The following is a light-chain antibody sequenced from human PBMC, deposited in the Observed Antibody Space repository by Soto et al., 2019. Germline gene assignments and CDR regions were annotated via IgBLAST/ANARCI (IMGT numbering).Light chain of an antibody. J-gene: IGKJ4*01. V-gene: IGKV3-20*01. CDR3: QQCGSAPLT. CDR1: QSVSSNY. Sequence: EIVLTQSPGTLSLSPGEGATLSCRASQSVSSNYLAWHQQKRGQAPRLLIYGASSRATGIPDRFSGSGSGTDFTLTISRLEPEDFAVYYCQQCGSAPLTFGGGTNVEIK. CDR2: GAS.